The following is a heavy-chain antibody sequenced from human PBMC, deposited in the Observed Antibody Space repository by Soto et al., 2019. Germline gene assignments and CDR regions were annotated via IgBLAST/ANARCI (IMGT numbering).Heavy chain of an antibody. J-gene: IGHJ4*02. CDR2: ISAYNDKT. CDR1: GYTFTSYG. CDR3: ARFTGISKWTFDS. D-gene: IGHD1-26*01. Sequence: QVQLVQSGAEVKKPGASVKVSCRASGYTFTSYGISWVRQAPGQGLEWMGWISAYNDKTTYAQKFQGRLTMTTDRSSNTAYMELRSLRYDDTAVYYCARFTGISKWTFDSWGQGTLVTVSS. V-gene: IGHV1-18*01.